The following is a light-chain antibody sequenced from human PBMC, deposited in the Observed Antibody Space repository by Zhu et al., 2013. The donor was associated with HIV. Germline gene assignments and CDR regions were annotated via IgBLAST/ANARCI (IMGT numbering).Light chain of an antibody. CDR1: QSVSRY. V-gene: IGKV3-11*01. CDR2: DAS. J-gene: IGKJ3*01. Sequence: EIVLTQSPGTLSLSPGDRATLSCRASQSVSRYLAWYQQKPGQAPRLLIYDASNRATGIPARFSGSGSGTDFTLTISSLQPEDFATYYCHQSYSLPSTFGPGTTVDMK. CDR3: HQSYSLPST.